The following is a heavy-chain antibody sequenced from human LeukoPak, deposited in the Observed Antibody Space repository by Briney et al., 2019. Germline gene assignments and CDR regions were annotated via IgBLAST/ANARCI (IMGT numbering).Heavy chain of an antibody. V-gene: IGHV1-46*01. CDR1: GYSFTSHY. J-gene: IGHJ5*02. CDR2: INPRGTAT. Sequence: ASVKVSCKASGYSFTSHYMHWVRQAPGQGLEWMGLINPRGTATRYAESFQGRLTLTRDLSTSTDYMELSSLRSDDTAVYFCARDTSEGDYAWWFVPWGQGTLVTVAS. D-gene: IGHD3-16*01. CDR3: ARDTSEGDYAWWFVP.